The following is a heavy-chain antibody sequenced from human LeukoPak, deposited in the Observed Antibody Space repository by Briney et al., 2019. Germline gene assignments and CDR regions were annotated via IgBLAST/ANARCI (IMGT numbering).Heavy chain of an antibody. CDR3: ARDLLGSSGIFDY. CDR1: GGSISSYY. D-gene: IGHD1-26*01. V-gene: IGHV4-59*01. J-gene: IGHJ4*02. CDR2: IYYSGST. Sequence: SETLSLTCTVSGGSISSYYWSWIRQPPGKGLEWIGYIYYSGSTNYNPSPKSRVTISVDTSKNQFSLKLSSVTAADTAVYYCARDLLGSSGIFDYWGQGTLVTVSS.